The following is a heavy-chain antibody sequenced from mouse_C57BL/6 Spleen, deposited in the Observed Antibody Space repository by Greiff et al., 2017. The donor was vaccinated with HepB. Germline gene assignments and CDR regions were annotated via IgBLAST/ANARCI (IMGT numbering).Heavy chain of an antibody. CDR3: AVVTPFAY. D-gene: IGHD1-1*01. Sequence: QVQLQQSGPELVKPGASVKISCKASGYAFSSSWMNWVKQRPGKGLEWIGRIYPGDGDTNYNGKFKGKATLTADKSSSTAYMQLSSLTSEDSAVYFCAVVTPFAYWGQGTLVSVSA. CDR1: GYAFSSSW. CDR2: IYPGDGDT. J-gene: IGHJ3*01. V-gene: IGHV1-82*01.